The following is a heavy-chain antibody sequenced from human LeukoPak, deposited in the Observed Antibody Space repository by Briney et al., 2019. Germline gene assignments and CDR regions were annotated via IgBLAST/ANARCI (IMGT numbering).Heavy chain of an antibody. CDR1: GFAFGVHA. J-gene: IGHJ5*02. CDR2: IGSGADL. CDR3: AKDWTPHNRVYDCLDA. Sequence: GGSLRLSCVGSGFAFGVHAMSWVRQAPGKGPEWVATIGSGADLFYAESVKGRFTISRDDPRNTVWLQMNSLRAEDTALYYCAKDWTPHNRVYDCLDAWGQGTQVTVSS. D-gene: IGHD3-16*01. V-gene: IGHV3-23*01.